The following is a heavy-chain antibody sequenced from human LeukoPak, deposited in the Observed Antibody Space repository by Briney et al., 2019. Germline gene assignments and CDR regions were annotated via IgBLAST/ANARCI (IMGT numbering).Heavy chain of an antibody. D-gene: IGHD2-2*01. Sequence: SETLSLTCAVSGGSISSGGYSWSWIRQPPGRGLEWIGYIYHSGSTYYNPSLKSRVTISVDRSKNQFSLKLSSVTAADTAVYYCAREPLPGGWFDPWGQGTLVTVSS. CDR2: IYHSGST. V-gene: IGHV4-30-2*01. CDR3: AREPLPGGWFDP. CDR1: GGSISSGGYS. J-gene: IGHJ5*02.